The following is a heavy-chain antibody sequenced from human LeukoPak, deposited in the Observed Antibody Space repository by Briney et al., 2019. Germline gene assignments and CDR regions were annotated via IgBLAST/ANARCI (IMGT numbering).Heavy chain of an antibody. Sequence: GGSLRLSCAASGFTFTTYEMHWVRQAPGKGLDWVSYISRGGSMYYADSVKGRFTISRDISKNSLYLLMNSLSVEDTAFYYCARGLEGGAYGNPPHFDHWGQGTLVTVSS. J-gene: IGHJ4*02. V-gene: IGHV3-48*03. D-gene: IGHD3-3*01. CDR3: ARGLEGGAYGNPPHFDH. CDR1: GFTFTTYE. CDR2: ISRGGSM.